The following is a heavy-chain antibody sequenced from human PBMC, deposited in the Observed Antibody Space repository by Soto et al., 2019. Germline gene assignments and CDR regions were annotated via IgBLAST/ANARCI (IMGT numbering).Heavy chain of an antibody. Sequence: GGSLRLSCAASGFTFSSYSMSWVRQAPGKGLEWVAVISYDGSNKYYADSVKGRFTISRDNSKNTLYLQMNSLRAEDTAVYYCARDGSLFCFDYWGQGTLVTVSS. CDR3: ARDGSLFCFDY. J-gene: IGHJ4*02. V-gene: IGHV3-30-3*01. D-gene: IGHD2-2*03. CDR1: GFTFSSYS. CDR2: ISYDGSNK.